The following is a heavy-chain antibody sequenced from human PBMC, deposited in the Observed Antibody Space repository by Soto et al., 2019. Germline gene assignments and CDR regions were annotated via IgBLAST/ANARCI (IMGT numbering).Heavy chain of an antibody. CDR3: ARGGYCTNGVCYTVKTFDY. D-gene: IGHD2-8*01. V-gene: IGHV4-31*03. J-gene: IGHJ4*02. Sequence: QVQLQESGPGLVKPSQTLSLTCTVSGGSISSGGYYWSWIRQHPGTGLEWIGYIYYSGSTYYNPSLKSRVTISVDTSKNQFSLKLSSVTAAHTAVYYCARGGYCTNGVCYTVKTFDYWGQGTLVTVSS. CDR2: IYYSGST. CDR1: GGSISSGGYY.